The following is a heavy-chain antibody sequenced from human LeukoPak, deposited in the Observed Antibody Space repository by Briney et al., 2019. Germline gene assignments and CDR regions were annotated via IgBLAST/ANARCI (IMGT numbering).Heavy chain of an antibody. CDR2: MNPNSGNT. J-gene: IGHJ6*02. D-gene: IGHD2-2*01. CDR1: GYTFTSCD. V-gene: IGHV1-8*01. Sequence: ASVKVSCKASGYTFTSCDINWVRQATGQGLEWMGWMNPNSGNTGYAQKFQGRVTMTRNTSISTAYMELSSLRSEDTAVYYCARWGYDYYYYYGMDVWGQVTTVTVSS. CDR3: ARWGYDYYYYYGMDV.